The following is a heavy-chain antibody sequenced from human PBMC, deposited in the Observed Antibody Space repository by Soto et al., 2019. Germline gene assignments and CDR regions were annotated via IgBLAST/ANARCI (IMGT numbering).Heavy chain of an antibody. V-gene: IGHV1-18*01. J-gene: IGHJ4*02. D-gene: IGHD1-1*01. CDR3: AIGRYRDY. CDR1: GYTFTSYG. Sequence: QVHLVQSGAEVKKPGASVKVSCKGSGYTFTSYGITWVRQAPGQGLEWMGWISAHNGNTDYAQKLQGRVTVTRDTSTSTAYLDLRSLRSDDTVVYYCAIGRYRDYWGQGALVTVSS. CDR2: ISAHNGNT.